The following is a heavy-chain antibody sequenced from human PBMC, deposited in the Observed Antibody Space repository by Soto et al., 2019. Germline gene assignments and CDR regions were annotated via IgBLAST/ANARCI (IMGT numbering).Heavy chain of an antibody. D-gene: IGHD6-13*01. CDR1: GGSVSSSNYY. Sequence: PSETLSHAGTVSGGSVSSSNYYGGWILQSPGKGLEWIVSVYYRGRSYSKSSVKSRLTISVDTSKNQFSLNWNSVTASDTAVYYCERQRTTLVTQAYFDYWGPGALVTVSS. CDR3: ERQRTTLVTQAYFDY. J-gene: IGHJ4*02. V-gene: IGHV4-39*01. CDR2: VYYRGRS.